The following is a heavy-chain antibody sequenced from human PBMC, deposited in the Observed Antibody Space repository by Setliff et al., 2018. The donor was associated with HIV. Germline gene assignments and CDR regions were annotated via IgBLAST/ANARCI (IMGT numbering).Heavy chain of an antibody. D-gene: IGHD4-17*01. V-gene: IGHV4-59*01. CDR3: ARYDYGDFDY. CDR1: GGSISGYY. CDR2: IYYIGNT. J-gene: IGHJ4*02. Sequence: KTSETLSLTCTVSGGSISGYYWSWIRQPPGKGLEWIGYIYYIGNTNYNPSLKGRVTLSVDTSKNQLSLKLSSVTAADTAVYYCARYDYGDFDYWGQGTPVTVSS.